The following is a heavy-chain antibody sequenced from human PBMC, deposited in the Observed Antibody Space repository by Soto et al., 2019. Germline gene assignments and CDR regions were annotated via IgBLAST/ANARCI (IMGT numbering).Heavy chain of an antibody. V-gene: IGHV3-30*18. J-gene: IGHJ5*02. Sequence: QVQLVESGGGVVQPGRSLRLSCAASGFTFSSYGMHWVRQAPGKGLEWVAVISYDGSNKYYADSVKGRFTISRDNSKNPLYLQMNSLRAEDTAVYYCAKDSRGPGVAATLGWFDPWGQGTLVTVSS. CDR2: ISYDGSNK. CDR1: GFTFSSYG. CDR3: AKDSRGPGVAATLGWFDP. D-gene: IGHD2-15*01.